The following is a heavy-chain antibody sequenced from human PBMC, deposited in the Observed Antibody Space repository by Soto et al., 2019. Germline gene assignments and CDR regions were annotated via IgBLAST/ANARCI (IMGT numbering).Heavy chain of an antibody. CDR2: INWNGGST. J-gene: IGHJ3*02. V-gene: IGHV3-20*04. D-gene: IGHD3-22*01. Sequence: EVQLVESGGGVVRPGGSLRLSCAASGFTFDDYGMSWVRQAPGKGLEWVSGINWNGGSTGYADSVKGRFTISRDNANISMYLQMNSLRAEDTSLYYCARETYDSSGYYESVGAFDIWGQGTMVTVSS. CDR1: GFTFDDYG. CDR3: ARETYDSSGYYESVGAFDI.